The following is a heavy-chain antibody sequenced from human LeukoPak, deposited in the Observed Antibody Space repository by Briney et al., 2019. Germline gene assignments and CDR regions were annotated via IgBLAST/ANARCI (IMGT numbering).Heavy chain of an antibody. D-gene: IGHD3-3*01. Sequence: GSLRLSCAASGFAFSRYSMTWVRQAPGKGLEWIGSIYYSGSTNYNPSLKSRVTMSVDTSKNQFSLKLSSVTAADTAVYYCARDKGQGPYYDFWSGAEFDYWGQGTLVTVSS. CDR2: IYYSGST. CDR1: GFAFSRYS. V-gene: IGHV4-59*12. J-gene: IGHJ4*02. CDR3: ARDKGQGPYYDFWSGAEFDY.